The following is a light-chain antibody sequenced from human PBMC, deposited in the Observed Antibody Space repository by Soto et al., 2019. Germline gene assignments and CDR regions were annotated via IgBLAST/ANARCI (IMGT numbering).Light chain of an antibody. J-gene: IGKJ5*01. Sequence: DIQMTQSPSTLSSSVPARVIIPFRASQSISSWLAWYQQKPGKAPKLLIYDASSLESGVPSRFSGSGSGTEFTLTISSLQPDDVATYFCQKYNSALTFGQGTRLEI. V-gene: IGKV1-5*01. CDR1: QSISSW. CDR2: DAS. CDR3: QKYNSALT.